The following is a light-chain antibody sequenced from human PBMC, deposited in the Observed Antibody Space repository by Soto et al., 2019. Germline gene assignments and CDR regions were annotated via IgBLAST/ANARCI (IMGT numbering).Light chain of an antibody. V-gene: IGLV2-14*01. J-gene: IGLJ1*01. CDR3: SSYTSSSTLPYV. CDR2: DVS. CDR1: SSEVGGYNY. Sequence: QSVLTQPASVSGSPGQSITIFCTGTSSEVGGYNYVSWCQQHPGKAPKLMIYDVSNRPSGVSNRFSGSKSGNTASLTISGLQAEDEADYYCSSYTSSSTLPYVFGTGTKVTVL.